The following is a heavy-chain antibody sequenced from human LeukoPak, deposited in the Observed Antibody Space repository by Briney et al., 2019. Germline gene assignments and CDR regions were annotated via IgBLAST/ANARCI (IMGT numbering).Heavy chain of an antibody. CDR1: GFTVRTDY. CDR3: TRSVSGSYPIVH. D-gene: IGHD1-26*01. J-gene: IGHJ4*02. CDR2: IYSDGST. Sequence: PGGSLRLSCAASGFTVRTDYMTWVRQAPGKGLEWVSIIYSDGSTYYADSVRGRFSISRDNSKNTVYLQMNSLRAEDTAVCYCTRSVSGSYPIVHWGQGTLVTVSS. V-gene: IGHV3-53*01.